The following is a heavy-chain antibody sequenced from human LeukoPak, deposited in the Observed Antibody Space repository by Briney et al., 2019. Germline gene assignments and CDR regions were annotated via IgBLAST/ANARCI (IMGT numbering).Heavy chain of an antibody. Sequence: SVKVSCKASGGTFSSYAISWVRQAPGQGLEWMGGIIPIFGIANYAQKFQGRVTITTDESTSTAYMELSSLRSEDTAVYYCARGDCSSTSCYVDCTLWGQGTLVTVSS. CDR2: IIPIFGIA. CDR3: ARGDCSSTSCYVDCTL. CDR1: GGTFSSYA. J-gene: IGHJ4*02. D-gene: IGHD2-2*01. V-gene: IGHV1-69*05.